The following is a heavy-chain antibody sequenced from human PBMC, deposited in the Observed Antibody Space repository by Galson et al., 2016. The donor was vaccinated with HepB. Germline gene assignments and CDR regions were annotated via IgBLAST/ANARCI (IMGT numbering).Heavy chain of an antibody. CDR1: GFTFSTYS. D-gene: IGHD2-2*01. Sequence: SLRLSCAASGFTFSTYSMNWVRQAPGKGLEWVSYISSRSSTVYYADSLEGRFTISRDNAKNSLYLQMNSLRDEDTAVFYCARAVEDAFDIWGKGTMVTVSS. CDR3: ARAVEDAFDI. J-gene: IGHJ3*02. CDR2: ISSRSSTV. V-gene: IGHV3-48*02.